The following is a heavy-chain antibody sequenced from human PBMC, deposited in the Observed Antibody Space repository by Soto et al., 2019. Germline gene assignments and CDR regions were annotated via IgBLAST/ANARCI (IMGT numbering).Heavy chain of an antibody. V-gene: IGHV4-4*02. Sequence: PSETLSLTCAVSGESISSSNWWSWVRQPPGKGLEWIGDIYYTGSTNYSPSLKSRVTISVDKSKNHFSLDLKSVTAADTAVYYCARGLRGFSFGFPFDYWGQGPQVT. J-gene: IGHJ4*02. CDR3: ARGLRGFSFGFPFDY. CDR2: IYYTGST. CDR1: GESISSSNW. D-gene: IGHD5-18*01.